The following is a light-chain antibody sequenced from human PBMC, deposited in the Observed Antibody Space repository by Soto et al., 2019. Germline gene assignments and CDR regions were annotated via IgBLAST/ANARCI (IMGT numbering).Light chain of an antibody. CDR3: HQYNNWQWT. Sequence: ETVMTHSPVTLSVSPGDTATLSCRASQRVSSHLAWYQQKPGQAPGLLIYAASTRATGIPVRFSGSGSETEFTLTLRSLQSEDSALYYCHQYNNWQWTFGQGTKVDIK. J-gene: IGKJ1*01. V-gene: IGKV3-15*01. CDR1: QRVSSH. CDR2: AAS.